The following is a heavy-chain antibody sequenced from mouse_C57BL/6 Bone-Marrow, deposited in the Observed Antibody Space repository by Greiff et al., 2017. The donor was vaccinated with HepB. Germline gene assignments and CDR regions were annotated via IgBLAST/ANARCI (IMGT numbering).Heavy chain of an antibody. J-gene: IGHJ2*01. CDR2: IDPENGDT. CDR1: GFNIKDDY. CDR3: TFYVYY. V-gene: IGHV14-4*01. Sequence: VQLKESGAELVRPGASVKLSCTASGFNIKDDYMHWVKQRPEQGLEWIGWIDPENGDTEYASKFQGKANITADTSSNTAYLQLSSLTSEDTAVYYCTFYVYYWGQGTTLTVSS. D-gene: IGHD2-3*01.